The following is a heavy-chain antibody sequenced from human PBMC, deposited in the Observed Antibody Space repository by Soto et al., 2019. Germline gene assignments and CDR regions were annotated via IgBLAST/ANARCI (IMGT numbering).Heavy chain of an antibody. CDR1: GYTFTSYY. V-gene: IGHV1-46*01. J-gene: IGHJ6*02. D-gene: IGHD6-19*01. CDR2: INPSGGST. CDR3: ARGQGEYSSGWSFANYYYYGMDV. Sequence: ASVKVSCKASGYTFTSYYMHWVRQAPGQGLEWMGIINPSGGSTSYAQRFQGRVTMTRDTSTSTVYMELSSLRSEDTAVYYCARGQGEYSSGWSFANYYYYGMDVWGQGTTVTVS.